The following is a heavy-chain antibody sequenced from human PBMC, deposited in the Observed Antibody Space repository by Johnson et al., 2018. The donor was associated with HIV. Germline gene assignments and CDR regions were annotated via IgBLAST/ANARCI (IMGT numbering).Heavy chain of an antibody. V-gene: IGHV3-7*01. Sequence: VQLVESGGGVVQPGGSLRLSCAASGFTFSDYYMSWIRQAPGKGLEWVANIKQDGSEKYYVDSVKGRFTISRDNAKNSLYLQMNSLRAEDTAVYYCARDKGIAAAATDDAFDIWGQGTMVTVSS. CDR1: GFTFSDYY. D-gene: IGHD6-13*01. CDR2: IKQDGSEK. CDR3: ARDKGIAAAATDDAFDI. J-gene: IGHJ3*02.